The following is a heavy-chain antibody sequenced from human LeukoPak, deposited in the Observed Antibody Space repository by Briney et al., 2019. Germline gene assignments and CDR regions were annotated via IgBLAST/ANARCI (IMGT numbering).Heavy chain of an antibody. J-gene: IGHJ4*02. CDR1: GFTFNNAW. Sequence: GGSLRLSCTASGFTFNNAWMSWVRQAPGKGLEWVGRIKSKTDGGTTDYAAPVKGRFTISRDDSKNTLYLQMNSLKTEDTAVYYCTTDQYDILTGYYMGYFDYWGQGTLVTVSS. D-gene: IGHD3-9*01. CDR3: TTDQYDILTGYYMGYFDY. CDR2: IKSKTDGGTT. V-gene: IGHV3-15*01.